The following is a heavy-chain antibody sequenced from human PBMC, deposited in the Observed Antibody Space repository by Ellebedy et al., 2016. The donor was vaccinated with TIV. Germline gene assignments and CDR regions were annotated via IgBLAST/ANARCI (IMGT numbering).Heavy chain of an antibody. J-gene: IGHJ4*02. D-gene: IGHD3-9*01. V-gene: IGHV3-9*01. Sequence: SLKISCAASGFTFDDYAMHWVRQAPGKGLEWVSGISWNSGSIGYADSVKGRFTISRDNAKNTLYLQMDSLRAEDTAVYYCARPHFDGTIYTSLEYWGQGTLVTVSS. CDR1: GFTFDDYA. CDR3: ARPHFDGTIYTSLEY. CDR2: ISWNSGSI.